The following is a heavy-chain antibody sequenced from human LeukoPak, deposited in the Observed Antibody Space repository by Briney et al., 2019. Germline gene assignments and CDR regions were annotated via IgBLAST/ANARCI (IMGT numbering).Heavy chain of an antibody. V-gene: IGHV6-1*01. J-gene: IGHJ5*02. D-gene: IGHD2-15*01. CDR1: GDSVSSNSAA. Sequence: SQTLSLTCAISGDSVSSNSAAWNWIRQCPSRGLEWLGRTYYRSKWYNDYAVSVKSRITINPDTSKNQFSLQLNSVTPEDTAVYYCARVVVDCSGGSCYSGWLDPWGQGTLVTVSS. CDR2: TYYRSKWYN. CDR3: ARVVVDCSGGSCYSGWLDP.